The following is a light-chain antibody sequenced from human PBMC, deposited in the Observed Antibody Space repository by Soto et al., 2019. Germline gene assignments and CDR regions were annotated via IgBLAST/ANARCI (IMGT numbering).Light chain of an antibody. V-gene: IGLV2-14*01. CDR2: EVT. CDR3: SSYTRTKTLL. Sequence: QSALTQPASVSGSPGQSITISCTGTSSDVGGYNYVSWYQQHSGKAPKLMIYEVTNRPSGVSNRFSGSKSGNTASLTISGLQAEDEGEYYCSSYTRTKTLLFGGGTKVTVL. CDR1: SSDVGGYNY. J-gene: IGLJ2*01.